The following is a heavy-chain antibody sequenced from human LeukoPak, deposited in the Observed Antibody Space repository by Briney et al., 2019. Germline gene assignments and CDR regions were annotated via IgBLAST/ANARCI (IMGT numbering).Heavy chain of an antibody. V-gene: IGHV4-39*02. J-gene: IGHJ3*02. CDR2: FYYTGST. D-gene: IGHD3-22*01. CDR1: GASISRNTYY. Sequence: SSETLSLTCSVSGASISRNTYYWGWIRQSPGKGLEWIGTFYYTGSTYYNPSLKSRITISVDTSKYHFSLKLSSVTAADTAVYYCARANYYDSSGYYYNAFDIWGQGTMVTVSS. CDR3: ARANYYDSSGYYYNAFDI.